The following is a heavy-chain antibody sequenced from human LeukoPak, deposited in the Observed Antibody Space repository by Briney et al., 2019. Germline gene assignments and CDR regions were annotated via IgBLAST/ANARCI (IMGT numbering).Heavy chain of an antibody. D-gene: IGHD5-24*01. J-gene: IGHJ4*02. CDR1: GYTLTELS. Sequence: ASVKVSCKVSGYTLTELSMHWVRQAPGKGLEWMGGFDPEDGETIYAQKFQGRVTMTEDTSTDTAHMELSSLRSEDTAVYYCATPQEPATIEGSFDYWGQGTLVTVSS. CDR2: FDPEDGET. V-gene: IGHV1-24*01. CDR3: ATPQEPATIEGSFDY.